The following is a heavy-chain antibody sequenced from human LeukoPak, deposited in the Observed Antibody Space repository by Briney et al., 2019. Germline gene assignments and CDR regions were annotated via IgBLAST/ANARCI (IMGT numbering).Heavy chain of an antibody. CDR1: GGSISSYY. J-gene: IGHJ4*02. D-gene: IGHD3-3*01. CDR3: ARSVWSGYYFDY. V-gene: IGHV4-59*01. Sequence: SETLSLTCTVSGGSISSYYWSWIRQPPGKGLEWIGYIYYSGSTDYNPSLKSRVTISVDTSKNRFSLKLSSVTAADTAVYYCARSVWSGYYFDYWGQGTLVTVSS. CDR2: IYYSGST.